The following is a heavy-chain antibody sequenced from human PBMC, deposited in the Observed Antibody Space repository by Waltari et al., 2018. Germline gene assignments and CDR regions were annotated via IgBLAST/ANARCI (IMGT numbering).Heavy chain of an antibody. J-gene: IGHJ4*02. CDR3: ARDYYSDYVFDH. CDR2: TSAHNDDT. D-gene: IGHD4-17*01. V-gene: IGHV1-18*01. CDR1: GYIFTSYG. Sequence: QVQLVQSGGEVKNPGASVKVSCTASGYIFTSYGISGVRPAPGQSLEWMGWTSAHNDDTNYVQRFQDRLTMTTDTSTNTAYMELRSLRSDDTAVYYCARDYYSDYVFDHWGQGTLVIVSS.